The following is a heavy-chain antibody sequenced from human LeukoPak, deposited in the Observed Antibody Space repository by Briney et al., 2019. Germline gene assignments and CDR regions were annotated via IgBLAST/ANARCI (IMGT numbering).Heavy chain of an antibody. V-gene: IGHV3-53*01. CDR1: GFTVSSTY. J-gene: IGHJ4*02. D-gene: IGHD2-21*01. Sequence: GGSLRLSCAASGFTVSSTYMSWVRQSPGKGLEWVSVVYKDGKMFYIDSVKGRFTISRDTSKNTVYLQMNNLRAEDTAVYYCASRHCSGGDCYFAGADPFDHWGQGTLVTVSS. CDR2: VYKDGKM. CDR3: ASRHCSGGDCYFAGADPFDH.